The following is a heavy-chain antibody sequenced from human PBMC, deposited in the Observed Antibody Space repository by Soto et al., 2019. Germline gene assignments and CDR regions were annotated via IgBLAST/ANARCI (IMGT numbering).Heavy chain of an antibody. CDR3: ARDDKDEYGADRGGFGC. CDR2: IWYDGSNK. V-gene: IGHV3-33*01. Sequence: QVHLVESGGCVGQPGTSLRLSCAASGFSFSIFGMHWVRQAPGKGLEWVAGIWYDGSNKYYADSVKGRFSISRDNSKNTLYLQMNSLRAEDTAVYYCARDDKDEYGADRGGFGCWGQGTLVTVSS. J-gene: IGHJ4*02. D-gene: IGHD2-8*01. CDR1: GFSFSIFG.